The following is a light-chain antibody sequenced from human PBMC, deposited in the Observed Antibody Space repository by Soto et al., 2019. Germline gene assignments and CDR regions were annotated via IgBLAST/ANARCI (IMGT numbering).Light chain of an antibody. CDR3: QQRSQWPPLT. V-gene: IGKV3-11*01. CDR2: DAS. CDR1: QSISNY. J-gene: IGKJ4*01. Sequence: EIVLTQSPGTLYLSPGERATLSCRASQSISNYLAWYQHKPGQAPRLLISDASKRASGVPARFSGSGSGTDFTLTISSLEPEDFVVYYCQQRSQWPPLTFGGGTTVEIK.